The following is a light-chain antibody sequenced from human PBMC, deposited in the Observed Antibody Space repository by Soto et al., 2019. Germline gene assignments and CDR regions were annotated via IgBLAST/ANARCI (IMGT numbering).Light chain of an antibody. J-gene: IGKJ2*01. CDR3: QQYGSSPVT. CDR1: QSVSSSY. CDR2: GAS. V-gene: IGKV3-20*01. Sequence: EIVLTQSPGTLSLSPGERATLSCRASQSVSSSYLAWYKQKPGQAPRLLIYGASSRATGIPDRFSGSGSGTDFTLTISRLEPEDFAVYYCQQYGSSPVTFGQGTKLEIK.